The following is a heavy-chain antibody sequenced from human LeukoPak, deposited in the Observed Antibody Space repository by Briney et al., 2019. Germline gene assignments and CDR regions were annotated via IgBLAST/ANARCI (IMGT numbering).Heavy chain of an antibody. CDR3: ASRADYGDYGLDY. V-gene: IGHV1-2*06. J-gene: IGHJ4*02. D-gene: IGHD4-17*01. CDR1: GYTFTGYY. CDR2: INPNSGGT. Sequence: ASVKVSCKASGYTFTGYYMHWVRQAPGQGLEWMGRINPNSGGTNYAQKFQGRVTITTDESTSTAYMELSSLRSEDTAVYYCASRADYGDYGLDYWGQGTLVTVSS.